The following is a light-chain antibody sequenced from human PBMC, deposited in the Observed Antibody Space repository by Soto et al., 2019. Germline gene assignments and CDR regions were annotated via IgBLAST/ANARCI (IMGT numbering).Light chain of an antibody. CDR2: LGS. V-gene: IGKV2-28*01. J-gene: IGKJ1*01. CDR3: MQALQMPPT. Sequence: DIVMTQSPLSLPVTPGEPASISCRSSQSLLHSNGYNYLDWYLQKPGQSPQLLIYLGSNRASGVPDRFSGSGSGTDFTLKISRVEAEDVGVYYCMQALQMPPTFGQGTKVEIK. CDR1: QSLLHSNGYNY.